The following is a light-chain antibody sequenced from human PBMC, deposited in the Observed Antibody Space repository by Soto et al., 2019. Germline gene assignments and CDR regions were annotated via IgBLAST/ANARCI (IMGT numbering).Light chain of an antibody. CDR1: ETIGRW. Sequence: IQMTQSPSTLSASMGGTVTITCRASETIGRWLAWYQQKPGKVPRLLIYKTSNLESGVPPGFSGSGSGTEFTLTISSLQPDDVGTYYCQQYDVNSSFGQGTKVEL. CDR2: KTS. CDR3: QQYDVNSS. J-gene: IGKJ1*01. V-gene: IGKV1-5*03.